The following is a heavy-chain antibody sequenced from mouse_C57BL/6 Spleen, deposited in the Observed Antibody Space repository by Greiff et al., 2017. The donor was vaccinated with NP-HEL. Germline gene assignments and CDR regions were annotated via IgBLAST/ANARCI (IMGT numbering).Heavy chain of an antibody. V-gene: IGHV1-4*01. Sequence: QVQLQQSGAELARPGASVKLSCKASGYTFTSYTMHWVNQRPGQGLEWIGYINPSSGYTKYNQKFKDKVTLTADKSSSTAYMQLSSLTSEDSAVYYCARIYYYGSSYPRDDWGQGTTLTVSS. D-gene: IGHD1-1*01. CDR3: ARIYYYGSSYPRDD. CDR2: INPSSGYT. CDR1: GYTFTSYT. J-gene: IGHJ2*01.